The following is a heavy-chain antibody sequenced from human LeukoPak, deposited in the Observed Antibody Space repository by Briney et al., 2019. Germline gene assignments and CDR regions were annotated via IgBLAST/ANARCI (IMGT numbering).Heavy chain of an antibody. CDR1: GFTFSNNW. Sequence: GGSLRLSCAGSGFTFSNNWMSWVRQAPGKGLEWLANIKEDGSETYYVDSVKGRLTISRDNAKNSLYLQMNSLRAEDTAVYYCARWAGNYYGSSGYPRPFEYWGQGTLVTVSS. D-gene: IGHD3-22*01. CDR2: IKEDGSET. CDR3: ARWAGNYYGSSGYPRPFEY. J-gene: IGHJ4*02. V-gene: IGHV3-7*01.